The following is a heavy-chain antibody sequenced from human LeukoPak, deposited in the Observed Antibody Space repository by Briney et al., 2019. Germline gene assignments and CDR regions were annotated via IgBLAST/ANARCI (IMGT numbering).Heavy chain of an antibody. CDR1: GYTFTSYD. CDR2: MNPNSGNT. CDR3: AREGSSSSQFDY. D-gene: IGHD6-6*01. V-gene: IGHV1-8*03. J-gene: IGHJ4*02. Sequence: ASVKVSCKASGYTFTSYDINWVRQATGQGLEWMGWMNPNSGNTGYAQKFQGRVTITRNTSISTAYMELSSLRSEDTAVYYCAREGSSSSQFDYWGQGTLVSVSS.